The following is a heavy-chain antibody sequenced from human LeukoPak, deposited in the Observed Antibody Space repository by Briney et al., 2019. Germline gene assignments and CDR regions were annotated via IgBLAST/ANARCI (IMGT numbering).Heavy chain of an antibody. CDR2: IRYDGNNK. V-gene: IGHV3-30*02. CDR1: GFPFRSYG. D-gene: IGHD1-26*01. Sequence: GSLRLSFAAAGFPFRSYGMHWVRQAPGKGLEWVAFIRYDGNNKYYADSVKGRFTIFRDNSRNTLYLQMNSLRTEDTAVYYCAKGYGWEASYYYYYMDVWGKGTTVTFSS. CDR3: AKGYGWEASYYYYYMDV. J-gene: IGHJ6*03.